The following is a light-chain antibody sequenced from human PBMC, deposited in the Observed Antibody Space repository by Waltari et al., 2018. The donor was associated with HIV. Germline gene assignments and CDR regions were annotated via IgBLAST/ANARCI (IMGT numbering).Light chain of an antibody. Sequence: QSALTQPASVSGFPGQSINISRPRFTTHSRFKHQVSWYQQYAGNIPCFIIFDVNHRPSGISDRFAGSRSGNSAFLTFSGLQSGDEAHYYCASNRLDYTLIFGGGTKLTVL. CDR3: ASNRLDYTLI. CDR2: DVN. CDR1: TTHSRFKHQ. V-gene: IGLV2-14*03. J-gene: IGLJ2*01.